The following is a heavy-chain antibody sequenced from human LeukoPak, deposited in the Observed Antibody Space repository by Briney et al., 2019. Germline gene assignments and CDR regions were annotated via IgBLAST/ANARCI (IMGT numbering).Heavy chain of an antibody. CDR3: ALNSYYDGSGYIDY. V-gene: IGHV3-30-3*01. J-gene: IGHJ4*02. Sequence: GGSLRLSCAASGFILSSYGIHWVRQAPGKGLEWVAVISYDGSNKYYADSVKGRFTISRDNSKNTLYLQMDSLRAEDTAVHYCALNSYYDGSGYIDYWGQGTLVTVSS. D-gene: IGHD3-22*01. CDR2: ISYDGSNK. CDR1: GFILSSYG.